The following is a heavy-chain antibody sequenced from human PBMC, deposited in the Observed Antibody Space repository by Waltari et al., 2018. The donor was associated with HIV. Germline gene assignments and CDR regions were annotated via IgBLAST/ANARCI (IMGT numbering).Heavy chain of an antibody. CDR2: FGSCSYI. CDR1: GMTFRDFD. J-gene: IGHJ4*02. CDR3: ASSWGNSAYYD. Sequence: EVQLLESGGGLVQPGGSLRLSCAASGMTFRDFDMTWVRQAPGKGLEWVSIFGSCSYIYYAGSVKGPFTISRDNSKSALFLDMDNLGADDTAVYFCASSWGNSAYYDWGQGTLVTVSS. V-gene: IGHV3-23*05. D-gene: IGHD3-22*01.